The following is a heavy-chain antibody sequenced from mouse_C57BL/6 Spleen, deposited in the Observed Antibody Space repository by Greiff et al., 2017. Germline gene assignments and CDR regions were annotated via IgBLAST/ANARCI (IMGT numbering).Heavy chain of an antibody. V-gene: IGHV2-9-1*01. CDR3: SRTYYCYDEGEYYAMDY. J-gene: IGHJ4*01. Sequence: QVQLKQSGPGLVAPSQSLSITCTVSGFSLTSYAISWVRQPPGKGLEWLGVIWTGGSTNYNSALKSRLSISKDNSKSQVFLKMNSLQTDDTARYYCSRTYYCYDEGEYYAMDYWGQGTSGTVSS. CDR2: IWTGGST. CDR1: GFSLTSYA. D-gene: IGHD2-9*01.